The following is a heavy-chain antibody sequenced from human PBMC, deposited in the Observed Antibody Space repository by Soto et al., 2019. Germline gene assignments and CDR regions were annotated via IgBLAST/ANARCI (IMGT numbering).Heavy chain of an antibody. J-gene: IGHJ4*02. D-gene: IGHD6-13*01. Sequence: SETLSLTCTVSGDSITSSSHYWGWIRQPPGKGLECVANIYYDGNTYYNPSLKSRVAISLDTSKNQFSLRLNSVTAADTAVYYCARSGIEHRVFMYPFDSWGQGILVTVX. CDR1: GDSITSSSHY. CDR3: ARSGIEHRVFMYPFDS. V-gene: IGHV4-39*01. CDR2: IYYDGNT.